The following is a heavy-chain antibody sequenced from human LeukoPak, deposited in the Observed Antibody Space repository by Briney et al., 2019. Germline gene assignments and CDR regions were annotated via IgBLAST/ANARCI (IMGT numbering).Heavy chain of an antibody. V-gene: IGHV3-48*03. Sequence: GGSLRLSCAASGFTFSSYEMNWVRQTPGKGLEWVSYISSSGSTIYYADSVKGRFTISRDNAKNSLYLQMNSLRAEDTAVYYCAREKAAWGFDPWGQGTLVTVSS. J-gene: IGHJ5*02. CDR3: AREKAAWGFDP. CDR1: GFTFSSYE. CDR2: ISSSGSTI. D-gene: IGHD6-13*01.